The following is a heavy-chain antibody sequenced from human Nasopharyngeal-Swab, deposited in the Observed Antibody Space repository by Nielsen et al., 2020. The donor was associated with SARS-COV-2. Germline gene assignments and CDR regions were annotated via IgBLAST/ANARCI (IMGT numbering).Heavy chain of an antibody. Sequence: ASVKVSCKASGYTFNTYHMNWVRQAPGQGLEWMGRINPNSGDTNYAQKFQGRVTMTRDTSISTAYMELSRLRSDDTAVYYCARVYSRSFEYWGQGTQVTVSS. CDR3: ARVYSRSFEY. CDR1: GYTFNTYH. D-gene: IGHD6-6*01. J-gene: IGHJ4*02. V-gene: IGHV1-2*06. CDR2: INPNSGDT.